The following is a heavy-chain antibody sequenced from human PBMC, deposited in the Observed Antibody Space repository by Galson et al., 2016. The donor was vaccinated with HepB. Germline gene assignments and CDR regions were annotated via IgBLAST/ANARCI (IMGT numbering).Heavy chain of an antibody. CDR1: GGSFSNYV. CDR3: ASASGVTWSDYFDY. D-gene: IGHD4-11*01. Sequence: SVKVSCRASGGSFSNYVITWVRQAPGQGLEWMGEIIHMFGTTKYAQKFQGRVTITADKSTSTGHMELSSLRFEDTAVYYCASASGVTWSDYFDYWGQGTLVTVSS. CDR2: IIHMFGTT. V-gene: IGHV1-69*06. J-gene: IGHJ4*02.